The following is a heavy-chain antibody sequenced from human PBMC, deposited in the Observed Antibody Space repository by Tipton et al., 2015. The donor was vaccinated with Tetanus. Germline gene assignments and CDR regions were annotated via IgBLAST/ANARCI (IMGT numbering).Heavy chain of an antibody. CDR2: INPNSGGT. D-gene: IGHD3-10*01. CDR1: GYTFTGYY. J-gene: IGHJ6*02. V-gene: IGHV1-2*06. Sequence: QLVQSGAEVKKPGASVKVPCKASGYTFTGYYMHWVRQAPGQGLEWMGRINPNSGGTNYAQKFQGRVTMTRDTSISTAYMELSRLRSDDTAVYYCARDPLRITMVRGVIYYGMDVWGQGTTVTVSS. CDR3: ARDPLRITMVRGVIYYGMDV.